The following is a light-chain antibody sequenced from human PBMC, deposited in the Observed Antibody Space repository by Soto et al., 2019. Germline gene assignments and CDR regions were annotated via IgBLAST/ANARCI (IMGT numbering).Light chain of an antibody. CDR1: SSDVGAYNY. J-gene: IGLJ1*01. CDR3: FSHRGGDSHV. CDR2: GVT. V-gene: IGLV2-14*01. Sequence: SVLTQPASVSGSPGQSITISCTGTSSDVGAYNYVSWYQQYPGKAPKLMIYGVTNRPSGVSNRFSGSKTGNTASLTISGLQAEDEADYYCFSHRGGDSHVFGTGTKVTAL.